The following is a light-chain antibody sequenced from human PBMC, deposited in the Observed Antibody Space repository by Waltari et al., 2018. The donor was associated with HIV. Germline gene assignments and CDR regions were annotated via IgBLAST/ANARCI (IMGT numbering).Light chain of an antibody. Sequence: DIQMTQSPSSVSASVGDRVTITCRASQGISSWLDWSQQKPGKAPKRLIYAATRLRSGVRSRFSGSGSGTDCTRTISSLQPEDCAKYYCQQANSFPLTCGGGTKGEIK. J-gene: IGKJ4*01. CDR1: QGISSW. CDR2: AAT. V-gene: IGKV1-12*01. CDR3: QQANSFPLT.